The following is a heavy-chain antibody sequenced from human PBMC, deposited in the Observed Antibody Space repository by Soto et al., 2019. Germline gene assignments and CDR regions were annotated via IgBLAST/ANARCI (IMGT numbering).Heavy chain of an antibody. CDR1: GGTFSSYA. D-gene: IGHD3-16*01. J-gene: IGHJ4*02. CDR3: ARGQTGGGWGYYFDY. CDR2: IIPIFGTA. Sequence: QVQLVQSGAEVKKPGSSVKVSCKASGGTFSSYAIDWVRQAPGQGLEWMGGIIPIFGTADYAQKFQGRVTFXADESTSTAYRELSSLRSEDTAVYYCARGQTGGGWGYYFDYWGQGTLVTVSS. V-gene: IGHV1-69*12.